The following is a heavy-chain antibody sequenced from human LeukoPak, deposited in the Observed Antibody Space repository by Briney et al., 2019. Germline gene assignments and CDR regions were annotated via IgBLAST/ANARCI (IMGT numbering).Heavy chain of an antibody. CDR2: INPSGGST. Sequence: ASVRVSCKASGYTFTSYYMHWVRQAPGQGLEWMGIINPSGGSTSYAQKFQGRVTMTRDTSTSTVYMELSRLRSEDTAVYYCARDLGIVVVVAATPGVDYWGQGTLVTVSS. V-gene: IGHV1-46*01. D-gene: IGHD2-15*01. CDR1: GYTFTSYY. CDR3: ARDLGIVVVVAATPGVDY. J-gene: IGHJ4*02.